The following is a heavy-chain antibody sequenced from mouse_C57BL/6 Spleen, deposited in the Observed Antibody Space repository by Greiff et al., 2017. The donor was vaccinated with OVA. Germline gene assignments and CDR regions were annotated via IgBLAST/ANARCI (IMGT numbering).Heavy chain of an antibody. CDR2: IDPSDSYT. V-gene: IGHV1-50*01. CDR1: GYTFTSYW. Sequence: QVQLQQPGAELVKPGASVKLSCKASGYTFTSYWMQWVKQRPGQGLEWIGEIDPSDSYTTYNQKFKGKATLTVDTSSSKAYMQLSSLTSEDSAVDYCARARGSSYAAMDYWGQGTSGTVSS. CDR3: ARARGSSYAAMDY. J-gene: IGHJ4*01. D-gene: IGHD1-1*01.